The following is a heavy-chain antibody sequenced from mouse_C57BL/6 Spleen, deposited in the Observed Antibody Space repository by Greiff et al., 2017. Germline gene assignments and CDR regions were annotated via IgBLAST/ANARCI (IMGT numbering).Heavy chain of an antibody. J-gene: IGHJ4*01. V-gene: IGHV1-15*01. CDR3: TTHYEYEGVDY. CDR1: GFTFTDYE. CDR2: IGPENGGT. Sequence: QVQLLQSGAGLVRPGASLTLSCAASGFTFTDYEMPWVKQTPVHGLEWVGAIGPENGGTAYNQKFKGQDILTADNASSTAYLELRSLTSEDSAVYYCTTHYEYEGVDYWGQGTTVTVSS. D-gene: IGHD2-4*01.